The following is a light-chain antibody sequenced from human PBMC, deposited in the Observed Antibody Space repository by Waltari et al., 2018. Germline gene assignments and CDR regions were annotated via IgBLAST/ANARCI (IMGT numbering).Light chain of an antibody. J-gene: IGKJ4*01. CDR1: QAIRND. CDR3: LQHNTYPLT. V-gene: IGKV1-17*01. Sequence: DIQMTQSPSSLYASVGDRVTITCRTSQAIRNDLGWFQQKPGKSPKRLMHCASLLQSGVPSRFSGSGYGTEFTLTINSLQPEDFATYYCLQHNTYPLTFGGGTKVEIK. CDR2: CAS.